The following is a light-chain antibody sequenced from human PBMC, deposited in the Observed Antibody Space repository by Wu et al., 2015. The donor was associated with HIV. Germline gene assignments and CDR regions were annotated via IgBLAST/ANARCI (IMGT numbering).Light chain of an antibody. CDR1: QSVTSN. Sequence: EIVMTQSPATLSVSPGERATLSCRASQSVTSNLAWYQHKPGQAPRLLIYDASTRATDIPARFSGSGSGTELTLTISSLQSEDFAVYYCQQYHDWPRTFGQGTKVEIK. CDR3: QQYHDWPRT. CDR2: DAS. J-gene: IGKJ1*01. V-gene: IGKV3-15*01.